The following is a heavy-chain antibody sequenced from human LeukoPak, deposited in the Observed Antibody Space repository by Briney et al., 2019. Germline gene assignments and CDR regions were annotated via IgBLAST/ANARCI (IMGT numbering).Heavy chain of an antibody. J-gene: IGHJ4*02. D-gene: IGHD1-26*01. Sequence: GGSLRLSCAASGFTFSTYAMTWVRQAPGKGLEWVSSITGNGGSTYYADSVKGRFTTSRDNSKNTLYLQMNSLRAEDTAVYHCARDSGSYLQPTDYWGQGTLVTVSS. CDR3: ARDSGSYLQPTDY. V-gene: IGHV3-23*01. CDR1: GFTFSTYA. CDR2: ITGNGGST.